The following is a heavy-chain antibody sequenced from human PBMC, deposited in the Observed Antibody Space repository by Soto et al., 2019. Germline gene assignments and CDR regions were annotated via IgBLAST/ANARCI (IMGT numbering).Heavy chain of an antibody. CDR3: AKAVDIVATWPVDY. CDR2: ISGSGGST. D-gene: IGHD5-12*01. V-gene: IGHV3-23*01. CDR1: GFTFSSYA. J-gene: IGHJ4*02. Sequence: EVQLLESGGGLVQPGGSLSLYCAASGFTFSSYAMSWVRQAPGKGLEWVSAISGSGGSTYYADSVKGRFTISRDNSKNTLYMQRNSLRAEDTAGYYCAKAVDIVATWPVDYWGQGTLVTVSS.